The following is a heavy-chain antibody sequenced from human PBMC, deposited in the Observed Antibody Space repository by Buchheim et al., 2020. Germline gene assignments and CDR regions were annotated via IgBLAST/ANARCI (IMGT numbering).Heavy chain of an antibody. Sequence: QLQLQESGPGLVKPSETLSLTCTVSGGSIDTASYFWGWIRQPPGKGLEWIGSFYYTGTTHYNPSLQSRVTLSVDTSKNQFTLNLNSVTAADTALYYCAKQRGACSGTNCYPQWFDPWGQGTL. CDR1: GGSIDTASYF. J-gene: IGHJ5*02. V-gene: IGHV4-39*01. CDR3: AKQRGACSGTNCYPQWFDP. D-gene: IGHD2-2*01. CDR2: FYYTGTT.